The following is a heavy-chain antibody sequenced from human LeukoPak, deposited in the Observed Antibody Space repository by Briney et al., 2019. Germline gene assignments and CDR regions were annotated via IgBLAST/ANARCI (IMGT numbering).Heavy chain of an antibody. Sequence: PSETLSLTCTVSGGPIRSYYWSWMRQPPGKGLEWIGNIHYSESTNFNPFLKSRVAIAVDTSKNQFSLSMRSVTAADTAVYYCARVSAAGMEFHYGMDVWGQGTTVFVSS. V-gene: IGHV4-59*01. CDR2: IHYSEST. D-gene: IGHD6-13*01. J-gene: IGHJ6*02. CDR1: GGPIRSYY. CDR3: ARVSAAGMEFHYGMDV.